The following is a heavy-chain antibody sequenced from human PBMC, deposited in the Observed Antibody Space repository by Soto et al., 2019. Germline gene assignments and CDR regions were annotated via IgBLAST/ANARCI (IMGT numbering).Heavy chain of an antibody. V-gene: IGHV1-46*01. Sequence: QVQLVQSGAEVKKPGASVKVSCKASGYTFTSYYMHWVRQAPVQGLEWMGIINPSGGSTSYAQKFQGRVTMTRDTSTSTVYMELSSLRSEDTAVYYCARDYCGGDCYSGYFQHWGQGTLVTVSS. CDR2: INPSGGST. CDR1: GYTFTSYY. J-gene: IGHJ1*01. CDR3: ARDYCGGDCYSGYFQH. D-gene: IGHD2-21*02.